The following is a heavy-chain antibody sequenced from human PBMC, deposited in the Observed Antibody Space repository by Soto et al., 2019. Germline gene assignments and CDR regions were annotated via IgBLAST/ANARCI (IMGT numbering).Heavy chain of an antibody. J-gene: IGHJ2*01. D-gene: IGHD3-10*01. Sequence: SEALSLTSRVSCGSINGNNYFCGWIRQPPGNGVECIDSIYYREYTYYNPSLKSRITTSLDTSKNKVSLKLSSVTAADTAVYYCASHVGSGSYADWYFDIWGRGTLVTVSS. CDR2: IYYREYT. CDR3: ASHVGSGSYADWYFDI. CDR1: CGSINGNNYF. V-gene: IGHV4-39*01.